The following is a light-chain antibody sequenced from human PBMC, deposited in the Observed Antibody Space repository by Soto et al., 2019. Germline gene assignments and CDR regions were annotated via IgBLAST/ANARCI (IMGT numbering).Light chain of an antibody. Sequence: QPVLTHSSSASASLGSSVKLTCTLSSGHSTYIIAWHQQQPGKAPRYLMKLEGSGSYNKGSGIPDRFSGSSSGADRYLTISTLQFEDEADYYCETWDTNVVVFGGGTKLTVL. CDR3: ETWDTNVVV. V-gene: IGLV4-60*02. CDR2: LEGSGSY. J-gene: IGLJ2*01. CDR1: SGHSTYI.